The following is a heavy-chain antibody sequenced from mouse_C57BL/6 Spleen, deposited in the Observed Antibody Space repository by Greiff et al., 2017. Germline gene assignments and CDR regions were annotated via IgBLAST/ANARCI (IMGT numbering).Heavy chain of an antibody. CDR2: IYPGSGST. CDR3: ARVDYYGSTIDY. Sequence: VQLQQPGAELVKPGASVKMSCKASGYTFTSYWITWVKQRPGQGLEWIGDIYPGSGSTNSNEKFKSKATLTVDTSSSTAYMQLSSLTSEDSAVYYCARVDYYGSTIDYWGQGTTLTVSS. D-gene: IGHD1-1*01. V-gene: IGHV1-55*01. J-gene: IGHJ2*01. CDR1: GYTFTSYW.